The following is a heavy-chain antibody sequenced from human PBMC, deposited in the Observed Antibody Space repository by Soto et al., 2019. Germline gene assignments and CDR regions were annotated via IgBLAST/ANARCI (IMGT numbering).Heavy chain of an antibody. Sequence: PGGSLRLSCAVSGFIFSDFSMNWVRQAPGKGLEWVASIGSSGGYIFYADSVKGPFTISRDNAKKSRDLQINSLRAEDTAVYYCAREKKHQSLAGRFGMDVWGQGTTVTVSS. J-gene: IGHJ6*02. V-gene: IGHV3-21*01. CDR2: IGSSGGYI. CDR1: GFIFSDFS. D-gene: IGHD2-2*01. CDR3: AREKKHQSLAGRFGMDV.